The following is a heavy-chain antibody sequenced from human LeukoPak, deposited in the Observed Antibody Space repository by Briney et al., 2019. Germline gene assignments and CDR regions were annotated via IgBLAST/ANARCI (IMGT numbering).Heavy chain of an antibody. V-gene: IGHV1-2*02. CDR3: ASLHIVVVPAAAPGYYGMDV. J-gene: IGHJ6*02. CDR1: GYTFTGYY. CDR2: INPNSGGT. Sequence: ASVKVSCKASGYTFTGYYMHWVRQAPGQGLEWMGWINPNSGGTNYAQKFQGRVTMTRDTSISTAYMELSRLRSDDTALYYCASLHIVVVPAAAPGYYGMDVWGQGTTVTVSS. D-gene: IGHD2-2*01.